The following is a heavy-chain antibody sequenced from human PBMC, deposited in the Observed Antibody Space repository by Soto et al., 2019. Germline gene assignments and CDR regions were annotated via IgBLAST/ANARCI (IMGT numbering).Heavy chain of an antibody. CDR2: ISGSGGST. CDR3: AKDERSRRYCSGGSCYRGLDY. D-gene: IGHD2-15*01. Sequence: GGSLRLSCAASGFTFSSYAMSWVRQAPGKGLEWVSAISGSGGSTYYADSVKGRFTISRDNSKNTLYLQMNSLRAEDTAVYYCAKDERSRRYCSGGSCYRGLDYWGQGTLVTVSS. CDR1: GFTFSSYA. V-gene: IGHV3-23*01. J-gene: IGHJ4*02.